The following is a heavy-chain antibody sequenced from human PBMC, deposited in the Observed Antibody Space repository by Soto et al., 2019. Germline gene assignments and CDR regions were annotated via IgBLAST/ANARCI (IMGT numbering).Heavy chain of an antibody. CDR1: GGSISSGGYC. CDR2: IYHSGST. Sequence: PSETLSLTCVVSGGSISSGGYCWIWLRQPPGKGLEWIGYIYHSGSTYYTPSLQSRVTISVDRTKNQFSLTLRSVTAADTAVYYGVGGIGHWGQGTLVTV. CDR3: VGGIGH. V-gene: IGHV4-30-2*01. J-gene: IGHJ4*02.